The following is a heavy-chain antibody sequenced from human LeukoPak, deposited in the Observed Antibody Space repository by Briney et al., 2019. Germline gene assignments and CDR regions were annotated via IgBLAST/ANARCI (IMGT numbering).Heavy chain of an antibody. CDR2: IYTSGST. CDR1: GGSISSGSYY. D-gene: IGHD3-3*01. V-gene: IGHV4-61*02. Sequence: SQTLSLTCTVSGGSISSGSYYWSWIRQPAGKGLEWIGRIYTSGSTNCNPSLKSRVTISVDTSKNQFSLKLSSVTAADTAVYYCARGGGYDFWSGYSRRRVNADFDYWGQGTLVTVSS. CDR3: ARGGGYDFWSGYSRRRVNADFDY. J-gene: IGHJ4*02.